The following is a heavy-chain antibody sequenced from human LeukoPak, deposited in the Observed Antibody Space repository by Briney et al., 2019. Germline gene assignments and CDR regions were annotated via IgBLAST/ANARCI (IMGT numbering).Heavy chain of an antibody. J-gene: IGHJ6*02. CDR2: IIPIFGTV. V-gene: IGHV1-69*13. D-gene: IGHD3-22*01. CDR3: ARDQDDSSGYYSYYYGMDV. Sequence: SVTVSCKASGGTFSSYAISWVRQAPGQGLEWMGGIIPIFGTVNYAQKFQGRVTITADESTSTAYMELSSLRSEDTAVYYCARDQDDSSGYYSYYYGMDVWGQGTTVTVSS. CDR1: GGTFSSYA.